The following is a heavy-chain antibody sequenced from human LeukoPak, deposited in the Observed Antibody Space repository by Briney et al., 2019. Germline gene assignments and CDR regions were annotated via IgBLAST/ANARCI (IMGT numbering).Heavy chain of an antibody. J-gene: IGHJ4*02. V-gene: IGHV4-34*01. D-gene: IGHD3-22*01. Sequence: SETLSLTCAVYGGSFSGYYWSWIRQPPGKGLEWIGEINHSGSTNYNPSLKSRVTISVDPSKNQFSLKLSSVTAADTAVYYCARGYYYDRPYFDYWGQGTLVTVSS. CDR2: INHSGST. CDR1: GGSFSGYY. CDR3: ARGYYYDRPYFDY.